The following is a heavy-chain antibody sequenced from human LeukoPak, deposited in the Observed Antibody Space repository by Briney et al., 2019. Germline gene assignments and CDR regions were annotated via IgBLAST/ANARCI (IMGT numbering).Heavy chain of an antibody. J-gene: IGHJ4*02. Sequence: ASVKVSCKASGGTFSSYAISWVRQAPGQGLEWMGGIIPIFGTANYAQKFQGRVTITADESTSTAYMELSSLRSEDTAVYYCARGGVDGYNSTLGCFDYWGQGTLVTVSS. CDR3: ARGGVDGYNSTLGCFDY. V-gene: IGHV1-69*13. D-gene: IGHD5-24*01. CDR1: GGTFSSYA. CDR2: IIPIFGTA.